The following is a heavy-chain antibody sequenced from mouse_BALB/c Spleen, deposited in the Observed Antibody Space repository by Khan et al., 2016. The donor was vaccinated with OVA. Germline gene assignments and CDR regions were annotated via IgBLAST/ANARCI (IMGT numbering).Heavy chain of an antibody. CDR2: ISYSGST. D-gene: IGHD1-2*01. J-gene: IGHJ2*01. Sequence: EVQLQESGPGLVKPSQSLSLTCTVTGYSITSGYGWNWIRQFPGNKLEWMGYISYSGSTNYNPSRKSRISITRDQSQNHFFLQLNSVTTEATATYYCARTARIKYWGQGTTLTVSS. V-gene: IGHV3-2*02. CDR3: ARTARIKY. CDR1: GYSITSGYG.